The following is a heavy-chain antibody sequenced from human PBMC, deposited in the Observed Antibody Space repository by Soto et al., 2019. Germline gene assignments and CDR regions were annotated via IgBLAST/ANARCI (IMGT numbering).Heavy chain of an antibody. V-gene: IGHV4-59*01. J-gene: IGHJ4*02. Sequence: QVQLQESGPGLVKPSETLSLTCTVSGGSISSYYWNWIRQPPGKGLEWIGYIYSSGSTNYNPSLKGGXTMSLDTSKNQVSLNVTSVTAADTAVYYCAATPRYWGQGRLVTVSS. CDR1: GGSISSYY. CDR2: IYSSGST. CDR3: AATPRY. D-gene: IGHD2-15*01.